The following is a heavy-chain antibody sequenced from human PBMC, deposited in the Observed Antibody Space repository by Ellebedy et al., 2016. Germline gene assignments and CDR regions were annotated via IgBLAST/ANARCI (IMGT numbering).Heavy chain of an antibody. J-gene: IGHJ6*02. CDR3: ARAGGYSYGYGVDYYYGMDV. V-gene: IGHV1-8*02. Sequence: ASVKVSCKASGYTFTSYGINWVRQATGQGLEWMGWMSPNSGNTGYAQKFQGRVTMTRNTSISTAYMELSSLRSEDTAVYYCARAGGYSYGYGVDYYYGMDVWGQGTTVTVSS. CDR1: GYTFTSYG. CDR2: MSPNSGNT. D-gene: IGHD5-18*01.